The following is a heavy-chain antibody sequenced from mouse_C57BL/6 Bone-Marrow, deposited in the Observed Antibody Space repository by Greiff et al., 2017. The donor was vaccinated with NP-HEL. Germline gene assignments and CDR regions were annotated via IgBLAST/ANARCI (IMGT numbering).Heavy chain of an antibody. J-gene: IGHJ1*03. CDR2: IYPRSGNT. V-gene: IGHV1-81*01. CDR3: ARGSFEV. CDR1: GYTFTSYG. Sequence: VQLQQSGAELARPGASVKLSCKASGYTFTSYGISWVKQRTGQGLEWIGEIYPRSGNTYYNEKFKGKATLTADKSSSTAYMELRSLTSEDSAVYFCARGSFEVWGTGTTVTVSS.